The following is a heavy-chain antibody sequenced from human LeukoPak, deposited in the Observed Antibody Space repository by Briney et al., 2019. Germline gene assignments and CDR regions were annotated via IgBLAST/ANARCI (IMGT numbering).Heavy chain of an antibody. V-gene: IGHV1-69*05. CDR1: GGTFSSYA. J-gene: IGHJ3*02. CDR3: ASWYYYDSSARPSAFDI. CDR2: IIPIFGTA. Sequence: SVKVSCKASGGTFSSYAISWVRQAPGQGLEWMGGIIPIFGTANYAQKFQGRVTITTDESTSTAYMELSSLRSEDTAVYYCASWYYYDSSARPSAFDIWGQGTMVTVSS. D-gene: IGHD3-22*01.